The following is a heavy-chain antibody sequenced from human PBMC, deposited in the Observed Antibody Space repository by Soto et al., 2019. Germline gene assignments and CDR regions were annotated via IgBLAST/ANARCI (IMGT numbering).Heavy chain of an antibody. CDR1: GDSVSSSSAT. CDR2: TYYRSKWYN. CDR3: DKSAYCFGIHV. J-gene: IGHJ6*02. D-gene: IGHD2-21*01. Sequence: PSQALSLTCAISGDSVSSSSATWNWLRQSPSRGLEWLGRTYYRSKWYNDYAVSVRSRITINPDTSKNQFSLHMNSMTPEDTAVYNYDKSAYCFGIHVWGQGTTVTVSS. V-gene: IGHV6-1*01.